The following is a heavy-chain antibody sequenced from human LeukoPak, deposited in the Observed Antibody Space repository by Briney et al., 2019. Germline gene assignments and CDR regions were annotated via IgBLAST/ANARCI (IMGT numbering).Heavy chain of an antibody. V-gene: IGHV4-39*01. CDR3: ARQAPRYSGYDRLLHFDP. CDR1: GGYISSSTYY. CDR2: IYYSGST. D-gene: IGHD5-12*01. Sequence: PSETLSLPCTVSGGYISSSTYYWGWIRQPPGTGVEWIGSIYYSGSTYYNPSLKSRGTISVDTSKNQFSLKVSSVTAADTAVYYCARQAPRYSGYDRLLHFDPWGQGTLVTVSS. J-gene: IGHJ5*02.